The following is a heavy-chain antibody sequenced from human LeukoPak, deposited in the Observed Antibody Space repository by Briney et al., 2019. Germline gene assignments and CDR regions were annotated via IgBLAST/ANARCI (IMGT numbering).Heavy chain of an antibody. Sequence: GGSLRLSCAASGFTFSSYEMNWVRQAPGKGLEWVSYISSSGSTIYYADSVKGRFTISRDNAKNSLYLQMNSLRAEDTAAYYCARASYYDTIDYWGQGTLVTVSS. V-gene: IGHV3-48*03. CDR2: ISSSGSTI. D-gene: IGHD3-22*01. CDR1: GFTFSSYE. J-gene: IGHJ4*02. CDR3: ARASYYDTIDY.